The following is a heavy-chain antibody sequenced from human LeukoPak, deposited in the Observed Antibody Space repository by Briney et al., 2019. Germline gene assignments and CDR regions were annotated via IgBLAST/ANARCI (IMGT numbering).Heavy chain of an antibody. V-gene: IGHV3-23*01. J-gene: IGHJ2*01. CDR3: AKGGHLSFFDV. CDR1: GITFTKYA. CDR2: ISGGNGDST. Sequence: GGSLRLSCVASGITFTKYAMTWVRQAPGKGLEWVATISGGNGDSTFYADSVKGRFTISRDNSKNTHSLQMNSLRLEDTALYYCAKGGHLSFFDVWGRGTLVTVSS.